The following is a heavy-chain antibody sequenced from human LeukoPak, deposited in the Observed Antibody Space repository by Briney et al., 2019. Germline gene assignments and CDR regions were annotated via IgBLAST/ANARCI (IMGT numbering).Heavy chain of an antibody. D-gene: IGHD2-15*01. V-gene: IGHV4-59*12. CDR3: ARAGKVVAIKIIDY. Sequence: SETLSLTCTVSGGSISRYYWSWIRQPPGKGLEWIGYISYNGNTYYDPSLKSRVTISVDTSKNQFSLKLSSVTAADTAVYYCARAGKVVAIKIIDYWGQGTLVTVSS. CDR1: GGSISRYY. J-gene: IGHJ4*02. CDR2: ISYNGNT.